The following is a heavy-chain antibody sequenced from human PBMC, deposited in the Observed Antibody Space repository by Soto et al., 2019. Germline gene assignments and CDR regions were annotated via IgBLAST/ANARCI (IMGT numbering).Heavy chain of an antibody. J-gene: IGHJ6*02. CDR2: INPNSGGT. CDR1: GYTFTGYY. V-gene: IGHV1-2*04. CDR3: AREGIAVAGSYYYCGMDV. D-gene: IGHD6-19*01. Sequence: ASLKVSCKASGYTFTGYYMHWVRQAPGQGLEWMGWINPNSGGTNYAQKFQGWVTMTRDTSISTAYMELSRLRSDDTAVYYCAREGIAVAGSYYYCGMDVWGQGTTVTVSS.